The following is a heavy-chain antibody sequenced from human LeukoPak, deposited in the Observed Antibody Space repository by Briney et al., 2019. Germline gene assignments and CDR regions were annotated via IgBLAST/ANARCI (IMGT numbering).Heavy chain of an antibody. CDR3: ARDLTTVTVIRYYFDY. Sequence: GASVKVSCKASGYTFTSYAMHWVRRAPGQRLEWMGWINAGNGNTKYSQKFQGRVTITRDTSASTAYMELSSLRSEDTAVYYCARDLTTVTVIRYYFDYWGQGTLVTVSS. CDR1: GYTFTSYA. CDR2: INAGNGNT. V-gene: IGHV1-3*01. D-gene: IGHD4-17*01. J-gene: IGHJ4*02.